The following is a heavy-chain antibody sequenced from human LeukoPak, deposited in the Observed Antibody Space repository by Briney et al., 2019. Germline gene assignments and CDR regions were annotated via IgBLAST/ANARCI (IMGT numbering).Heavy chain of an antibody. CDR2: ISGSGGST. V-gene: IGHV3-23*01. CDR1: GFTFSSYA. D-gene: IGHD6-19*01. Sequence: GGSLRLSCAASGFTFSSYAMSWVRQAPGKGLELGAAISGSGGSTYYADSVKDRFPISRDNSKNTLYLQMNSLRAEDTAVYYCAKVIAPSGYSSGWSWGQGTLVTVSS. J-gene: IGHJ5*02. CDR3: AKVIAPSGYSSGWS.